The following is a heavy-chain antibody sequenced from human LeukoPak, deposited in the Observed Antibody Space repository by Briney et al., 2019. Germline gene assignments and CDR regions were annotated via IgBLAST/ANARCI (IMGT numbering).Heavy chain of an antibody. CDR1: GGSFSGYY. V-gene: IGHV4-34*01. Sequence: SETQSLTCAVYGGSFSGYYLSWIRQPPGKGLEWIGEINHSGSTNYNPSLKSRVTISVDTSKNQFSLKLSSVTAADTAVYYCARAGIYYDILTGYYSKWAFDIWGQGTMVTVSS. CDR2: INHSGST. D-gene: IGHD3-9*01. J-gene: IGHJ3*02. CDR3: ARAGIYYDILTGYYSKWAFDI.